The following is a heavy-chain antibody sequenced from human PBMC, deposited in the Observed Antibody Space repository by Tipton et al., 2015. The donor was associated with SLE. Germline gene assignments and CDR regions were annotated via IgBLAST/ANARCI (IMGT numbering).Heavy chain of an antibody. V-gene: IGHV4-4*07. J-gene: IGHJ4*02. Sequence: TLSLTCTVSGDSINSYYWSWIRQSAGKGLEWIGRMYTRGSTNYSPSLRSRVTISIDRSKNQLSLKLSSVTAADTAVYYCARLSCSSISYYVDSWGQGTLVTVSS. CDR1: GDSINSYY. CDR3: ARLSCSSISYYVDS. CDR2: MYTRGST. D-gene: IGHD2-15*01.